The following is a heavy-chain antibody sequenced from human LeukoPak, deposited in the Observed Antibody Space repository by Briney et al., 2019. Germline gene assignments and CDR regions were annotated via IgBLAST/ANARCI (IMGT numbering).Heavy chain of an antibody. Sequence: SETLSLTCTVSGGSISSGGYYWSWIRQHPGKGLEWIGYVYYSGITNYNPSLKSRVTISVDRSKNQFSLKLSSVTAADTAVYYCARRLAVTGRYYFDYWGQGTLVTVSS. D-gene: IGHD6-19*01. CDR2: VYYSGIT. CDR3: ARRLAVTGRYYFDY. J-gene: IGHJ4*02. CDR1: GGSISSGGYY. V-gene: IGHV4-61*08.